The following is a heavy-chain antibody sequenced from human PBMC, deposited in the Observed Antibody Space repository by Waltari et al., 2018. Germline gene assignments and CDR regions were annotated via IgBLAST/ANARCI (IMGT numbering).Heavy chain of an antibody. J-gene: IGHJ4*02. Sequence: EVQLVESGGGLVQPGGSLRLSCAASGFTFSSYWMHWVRQAPGKGLVRVSRINSDGSSTSYADSVKGRFTISRDNAKNTLYLQMNSLRAEDTAVYYCARGIAAAGTRETGFWGQGTLVTVSS. V-gene: IGHV3-74*01. CDR3: ARGIAAAGTRETGF. CDR1: GFTFSSYW. D-gene: IGHD6-13*01. CDR2: INSDGSST.